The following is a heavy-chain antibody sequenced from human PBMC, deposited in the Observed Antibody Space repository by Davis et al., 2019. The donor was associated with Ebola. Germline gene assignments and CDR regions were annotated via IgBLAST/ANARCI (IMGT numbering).Heavy chain of an antibody. CDR2: ISVYNGDT. D-gene: IGHD3-10*01. CDR3: ARAPTWSQINYYCFDY. Sequence: ASVKVSCKASGYTFTGYGISWVRQAPGQGLEWMGWISVYNGDTKYAQKFQGRVSMTRNTSISTAYMELSSLRSDDTAVYYCARAPTWSQINYYCFDYWGQGTLVTVSS. V-gene: IGHV1-18*04. CDR1: GYTFTGYG. J-gene: IGHJ4*02.